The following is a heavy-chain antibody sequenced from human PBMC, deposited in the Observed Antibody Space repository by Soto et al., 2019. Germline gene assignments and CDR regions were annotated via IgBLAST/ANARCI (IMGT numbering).Heavy chain of an antibody. J-gene: IGHJ4*02. Sequence: PGESLKISCKGSGYSFTSYWIGWVRQMPGKGLEWMGIIYPSDSDTRYMPSYQGQVTISADTSITAAYLQWSSLRASDTAMYYCARGGVSTRTFDSWGQGTPVTVPS. CDR1: GYSFTSYW. D-gene: IGHD3-3*01. CDR3: ARGGVSTRTFDS. CDR2: IYPSDSDT. V-gene: IGHV5-51*01.